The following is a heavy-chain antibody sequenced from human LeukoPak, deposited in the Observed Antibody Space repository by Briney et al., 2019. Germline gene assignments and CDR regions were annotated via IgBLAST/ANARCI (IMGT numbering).Heavy chain of an antibody. CDR1: GFTFSSYA. J-gene: IGHJ4*02. D-gene: IGHD5-18*01. Sequence: PGGSLRLSCAASGFTFSSYAMHWVRQAPGKGLEWVAVISYDGSNKYYADSVKGRFTISRDNSKNTLYLQMNSLRAEDTAVYYCARDVDTAMVFDYWGQGTLVTVSS. V-gene: IGHV3-30*04. CDR2: ISYDGSNK. CDR3: ARDVDTAMVFDY.